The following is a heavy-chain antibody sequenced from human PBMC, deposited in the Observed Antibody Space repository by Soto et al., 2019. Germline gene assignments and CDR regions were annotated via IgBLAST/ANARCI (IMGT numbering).Heavy chain of an antibody. CDR3: ARLALALAGGIIDY. D-gene: IGHD6-19*01. Sequence: SETLSLTCIVSGDSISSSTYYWGWIRQPPGKGLEWIGNIFFSGSTYYNPSLKSRVTISVDTSKNQFSLKLTSVTAADTAVYYCARLALALAGGIIDYWGQGTLVTV. CDR1: GDSISSSTYY. J-gene: IGHJ4*02. V-gene: IGHV4-39*01. CDR2: IFFSGST.